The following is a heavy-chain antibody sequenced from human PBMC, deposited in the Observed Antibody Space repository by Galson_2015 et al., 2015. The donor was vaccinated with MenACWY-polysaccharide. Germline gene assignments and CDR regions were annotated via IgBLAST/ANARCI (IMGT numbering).Heavy chain of an antibody. V-gene: IGHV2-5*02. J-gene: IGHJ4*02. Sequence: PALVSPTPPLTLPCTVSGFSLRTPGVGVGWIRQPPGKALEWLALIFWDENQGYKTSMGSRLTVTQETCKNQVVLTLTNVDPDDTATYYCAHRRGVAAAFDFWGQGAPVSVSS. CDR1: GFSLRTPGVG. D-gene: IGHD6-25*01. CDR2: IFWDENQ. CDR3: AHRRGVAAAFDF.